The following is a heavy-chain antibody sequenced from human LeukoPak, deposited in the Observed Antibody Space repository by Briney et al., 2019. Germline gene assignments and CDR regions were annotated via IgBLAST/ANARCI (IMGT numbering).Heavy chain of an antibody. D-gene: IGHD1-1*01. CDR2: MNPNSGNT. Sequence: GASVKVSCKASGYTFTSYGISWVRQAPGQGLEWMGWMNPNSGNTGYAQKFQGRVTMTRNTSISTAYMELSSLRSEDTAVYYCARGLGMSELERPGDFDYWGQGTLVTVSS. V-gene: IGHV1-8*02. CDR1: GYTFTSYG. CDR3: ARGLGMSELERPGDFDY. J-gene: IGHJ4*02.